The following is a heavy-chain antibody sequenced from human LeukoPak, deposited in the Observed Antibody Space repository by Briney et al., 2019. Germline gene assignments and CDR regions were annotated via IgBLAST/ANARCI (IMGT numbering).Heavy chain of an antibody. J-gene: IGHJ5*02. V-gene: IGHV4-4*07. Sequence: SETLSLTCTVSGGSISSYYWSWIRQPAGKGLEWIGRIYTSGSTNYNPSLKSRVTMSVDTSKNQFSLKLSSVTAADTAVYSCARLYYDIWSGRATNYFDPWGQGTLVTVSS. CDR3: ARLYYDIWSGRATNYFDP. CDR1: GGSISSYY. D-gene: IGHD3-3*01. CDR2: IYTSGST.